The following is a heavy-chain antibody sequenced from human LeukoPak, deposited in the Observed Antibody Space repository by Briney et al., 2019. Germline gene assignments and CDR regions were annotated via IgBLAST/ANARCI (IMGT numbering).Heavy chain of an antibody. CDR3: ASRYYDFWSGSVYAFDI. CDR2: INHSGST. CDR1: GGSLSGYY. Sequence: SETLSLTCAVYGGSLSGYYWSWIRQPPGKGLEWIGEINHSGSTNYNPSLKSRVTISVDTSKNQFSLKLSSVTAADTAVYYCASRYYDFWSGSVYAFDIWGQGTMVPVSS. D-gene: IGHD3-3*01. J-gene: IGHJ3*02. V-gene: IGHV4-34*01.